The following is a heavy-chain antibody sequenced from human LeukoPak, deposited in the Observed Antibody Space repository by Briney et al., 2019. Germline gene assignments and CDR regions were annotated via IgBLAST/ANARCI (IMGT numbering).Heavy chain of an antibody. J-gene: IGHJ4*02. CDR3: ARLQYYYDSSGYWS. CDR1: GGSFSGYY. CDR2: INHSGST. D-gene: IGHD3-22*01. Sequence: SETLSLTCAVYGGSFSGYYWSWIRQPPGKGLEWIGEINHSGSTNYNPSLKSRVTISVDTSKNQFSLKLSSVTAADTAVYYCARLQYYYDSSGYWSWGQGTLVTVSS. V-gene: IGHV4-34*01.